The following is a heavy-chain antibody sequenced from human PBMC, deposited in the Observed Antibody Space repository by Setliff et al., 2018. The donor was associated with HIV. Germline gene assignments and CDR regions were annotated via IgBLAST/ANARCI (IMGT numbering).Heavy chain of an antibody. CDR1: SGSIKSYY. D-gene: IGHD3-22*01. CDR3: ARAGNDYYDSNGYYYVVDWFDS. CDR2: IYGSGST. J-gene: IGHJ5*01. Sequence: PSETLSLTCTVSSGSIKSYYWSWIRQPPGKGLEWVGYIYGSGSTNYNPSLKSRLTISIDMSKNQFSLKLNSVTAADTAVYYCARAGNDYYDSNGYYYVVDWFDSWGQGTLVTVPQ. V-gene: IGHV4-59*01.